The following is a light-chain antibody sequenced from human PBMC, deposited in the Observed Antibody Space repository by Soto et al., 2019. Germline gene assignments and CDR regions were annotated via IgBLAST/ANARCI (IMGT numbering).Light chain of an antibody. V-gene: IGKV3-20*01. Sequence: EIVLTQSPGTLSLSPGERATLSCRASQSVRSRYLAWYQQKPGRAPRLLIYGASNRATGIPDRFSGSGSGTDFTLTVSRLEPADFAVYFCQPYDTSPGTFGQGTKVEIK. CDR3: QPYDTSPGT. CDR1: QSVRSRY. J-gene: IGKJ1*01. CDR2: GAS.